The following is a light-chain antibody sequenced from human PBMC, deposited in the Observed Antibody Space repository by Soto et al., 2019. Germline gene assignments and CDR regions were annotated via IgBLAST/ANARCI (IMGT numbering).Light chain of an antibody. CDR2: DAS. CDR3: QQYGSSPIT. CDR1: QSVSSSS. J-gene: IGKJ5*01. V-gene: IGKV3D-20*01. Sequence: EIVLTQSPATLSLSPGERATLSCGASQSVSSSSLAWYQQKPGLAPRLLMYDASTMATGISDRFSGSGSGADFTLTISRLEPEDFAVYYCQQYGSSPITFGQGTRLEIK.